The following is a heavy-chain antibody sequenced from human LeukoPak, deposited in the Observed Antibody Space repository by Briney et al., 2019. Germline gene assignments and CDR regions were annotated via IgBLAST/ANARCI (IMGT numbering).Heavy chain of an antibody. D-gene: IGHD2-15*01. CDR3: AREKYQVSIFCTPGSCYPGAFDI. J-gene: IGHJ3*02. Sequence: SETLSLTCTVSVGFLSNYYWRWIRQPRGRGLVWMGYIYYSGCTNYNPSLQSRVPISVDKSKNQFSLKLSSVTAAETAMYYCAREKYQVSIFCTPGSCYPGAFDIWGQGTMGTVSS. CDR2: IYYSGCT. CDR1: VGFLSNYY. V-gene: IGHV4-59*01.